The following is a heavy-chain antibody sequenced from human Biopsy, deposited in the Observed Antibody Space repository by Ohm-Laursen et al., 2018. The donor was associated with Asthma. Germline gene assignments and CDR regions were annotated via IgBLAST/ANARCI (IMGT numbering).Heavy chain of an antibody. CDR3: ARAVDYSHYYGIDV. CDR1: GYTFNSAG. CDR2: ISVYNGNT. D-gene: IGHD3-10*01. Sequence: SSVKVSCKTSGYTFNSAGITWVRQAPGQGLKWMGWISVYNGNTKVAQKLQDRVTMITDTSTSTAYMELRSLRSDGTAVYFCARAVDYSHYYGIDVWGQGTTVTVS. J-gene: IGHJ6*02. V-gene: IGHV1-18*01.